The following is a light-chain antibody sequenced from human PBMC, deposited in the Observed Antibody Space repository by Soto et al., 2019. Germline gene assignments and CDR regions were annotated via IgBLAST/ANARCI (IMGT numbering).Light chain of an antibody. CDR1: SSDVGGYNY. Sequence: QSVLTQPASVSGSPGQSITISCTGTSSDVGGYNYVSWYQQHPGKAPKLMIYDVSNRPSGVSNRFSGSKSCNTASLTISGLQAEDEADYYCSSYTSSSNVVFGGGTKLTVL. J-gene: IGLJ2*01. CDR3: SSYTSSSNVV. CDR2: DVS. V-gene: IGLV2-14*01.